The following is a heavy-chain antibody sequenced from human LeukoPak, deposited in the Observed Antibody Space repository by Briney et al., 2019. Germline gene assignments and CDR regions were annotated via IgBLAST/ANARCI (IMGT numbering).Heavy chain of an antibody. CDR2: INTDGSST. J-gene: IGHJ4*02. V-gene: IGHV3-74*01. CDR3: ARGGYTFGYDDY. D-gene: IGHD5-18*01. Sequence: TGGSLRLSCAASGFTFSSYWMHWVRQAPGKGLVWVSGINTDGSSTNYADSVKGRFTISRDNAKNTLYLQMNSLRAEDTAVYYCARGGYTFGYDDYWGQGTLVTVSS. CDR1: GFTFSSYW.